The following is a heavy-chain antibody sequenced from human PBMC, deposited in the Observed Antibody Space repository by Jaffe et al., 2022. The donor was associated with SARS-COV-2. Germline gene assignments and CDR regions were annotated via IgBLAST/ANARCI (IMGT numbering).Heavy chain of an antibody. V-gene: IGHV3-64D*09. CDR3: VKDRLVGDSSGPRAFDI. CDR2: ISSNGGST. CDR1: GFTFSSYA. J-gene: IGHJ3*02. Sequence: EVQLVESGGGLVQPGGSLRLSCSASGFTFSSYAMHWVRQAPGKGLEYVSAISSNGGSTYYADSVKGRFTISRDNSKNTLYLQMSSLRAEDTAVYYCVKDRLVGDSSGPRAFDIWGQGTMVTVSS. D-gene: IGHD3-22*01.